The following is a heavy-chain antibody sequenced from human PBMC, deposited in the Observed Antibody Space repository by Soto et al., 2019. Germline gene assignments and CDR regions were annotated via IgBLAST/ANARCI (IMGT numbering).Heavy chain of an antibody. J-gene: IGHJ4*02. D-gene: IGHD6-13*01. CDR1: GYTFTSYG. CDR3: ARENQLYSSSWYYFDY. Sequence: VASVKVSCKASGYTFTSYGISWVRQAPGQGLEWMGWISAYNGNTNYAQKLQGRVTMTTDTSTSTAYMELRSLRSDDTAVYYCARENQLYSSSWYYFDYWGRGTLVTVSS. CDR2: ISAYNGNT. V-gene: IGHV1-18*04.